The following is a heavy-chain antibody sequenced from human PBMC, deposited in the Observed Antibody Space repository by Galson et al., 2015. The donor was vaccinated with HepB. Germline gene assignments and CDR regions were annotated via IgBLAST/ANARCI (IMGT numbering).Heavy chain of an antibody. V-gene: IGHV1-46*01. CDR3: ARDRGSGYGAPPGAFDI. D-gene: IGHD3-22*01. Sequence: SVKVSCKASGYTFTSYYMHWVRQAPGQGLEWMGIINPSGGSTSYAQKFQGRVTMTRDTSTSTVYMELSSLRSEDTAVYYCARDRGSGYGAPPGAFDIWGQGTMVTVSS. CDR1: GYTFTSYY. J-gene: IGHJ3*02. CDR2: INPSGGST.